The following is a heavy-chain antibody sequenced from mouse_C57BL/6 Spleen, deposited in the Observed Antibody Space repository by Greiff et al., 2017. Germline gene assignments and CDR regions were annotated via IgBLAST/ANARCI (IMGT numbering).Heavy chain of an antibody. J-gene: IGHJ4*01. CDR1: GFSFNTYA. Sequence: EVKLVESGGGLVQPKGSLKLSCAASGFSFNTYAMNWVRQAPGKGVEWVARISSKSNNYSTYYAASVTDRFTISRDDSASILYLQMNNLNTEDAAMYYCSRFYAMDYWGQGTAVTVSS. V-gene: IGHV10-1*01. CDR2: ISSKSNNYST. CDR3: SRFYAMDY.